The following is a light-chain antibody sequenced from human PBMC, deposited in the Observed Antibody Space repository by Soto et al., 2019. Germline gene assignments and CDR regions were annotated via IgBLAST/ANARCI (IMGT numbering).Light chain of an antibody. Sequence: DFLMTKPPPSLAVSLGYRAKIHCKSSQRVLYSSNNKNDLAWYQQKPGQPPKLLIYWASTRETGVPDRFSGSGSGTDFTLTISSLQAEDVAVYYCQQYYSTPQNFGQGTQLEIK. CDR1: QRVLYSSNNKND. CDR3: QQYYSTPQN. V-gene: IGKV4-1*01. CDR2: WAS. J-gene: IGKJ5*01.